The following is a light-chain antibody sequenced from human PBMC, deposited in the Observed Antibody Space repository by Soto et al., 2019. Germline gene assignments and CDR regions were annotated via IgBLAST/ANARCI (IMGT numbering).Light chain of an antibody. Sequence: EIVLTQSPATLSLSPGERATLSCRASQSVSSYLAWYQQKPGQAPRLLIYDSSNRSTGIPARFSGSGSGTDFTLPISSLEPEDFAVYYCKKFLTCGPGTKVDIK. CDR1: QSVSSY. V-gene: IGKV3-11*01. J-gene: IGKJ3*01. CDR3: KKFLT. CDR2: DSS.